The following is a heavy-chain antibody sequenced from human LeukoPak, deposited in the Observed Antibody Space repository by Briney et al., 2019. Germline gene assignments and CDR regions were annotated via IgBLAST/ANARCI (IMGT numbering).Heavy chain of an antibody. CDR3: ARDGAVAGTYYFDY. J-gene: IGHJ4*02. D-gene: IGHD6-19*01. CDR2: IYTSGST. CDR1: GGSISSYY. V-gene: IGHV4-4*07. Sequence: SETLSLTCTVSGGSISSYYWSWIRQPAGKGLEWIGRIYTSGSTNYNPSLKSRVTMSVDTSKNQFSLKLSSVTAADTAVYYCARDGAVAGTYYFDYWGQGTLVTVSS.